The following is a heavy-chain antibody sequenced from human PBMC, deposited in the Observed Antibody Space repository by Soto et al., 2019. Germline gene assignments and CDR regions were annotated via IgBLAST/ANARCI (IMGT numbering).Heavy chain of an antibody. D-gene: IGHD2-2*01. CDR2: INPNSGGT. V-gene: IGHV1-2*04. Sequence: ASVKVSCKASGYTFTGYYMHRVRQAPGQGLEWMGWINPNSGGTNYAQKFQGWVTMTRDTSISTAYMELSRLRSDDTAVYYCARERIVVVPAAMRPLGYYYGMDVWGQGTTVTVSS. J-gene: IGHJ6*02. CDR3: ARERIVVVPAAMRPLGYYYGMDV. CDR1: GYTFTGYY.